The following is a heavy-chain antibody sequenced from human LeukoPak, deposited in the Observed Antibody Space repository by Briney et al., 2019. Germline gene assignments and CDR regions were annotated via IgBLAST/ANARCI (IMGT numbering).Heavy chain of an antibody. J-gene: IGHJ4*02. Sequence: GGSLRLSCVASGFTFRTFVMSWVRQAPGKGLEWVSIIDPSGSPAYYADSVKGRFTISRDNSMNTVYLQMNSLRAEDTAVYYCAKVAAADHIDYWGQGTLVTVSS. D-gene: IGHD6-13*01. CDR3: AKVAAADHIDY. CDR2: IDPSGSPA. V-gene: IGHV3-23*05. CDR1: GFTFRTFV.